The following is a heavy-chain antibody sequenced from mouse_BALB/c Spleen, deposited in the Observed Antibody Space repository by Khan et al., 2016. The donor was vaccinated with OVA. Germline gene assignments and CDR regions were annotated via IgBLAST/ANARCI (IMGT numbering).Heavy chain of an antibody. Sequence: QVQLQQSGAELVRPGTSVKVSCKASGYSFTDHLIDWVNQRPGQSLEWIGVANPGSGGTNYNEKFTGQETLTADTSSSPAYLQLSSLTTDDSAVYFCAIGGYGSLAYWGQGTLVTVSA. V-gene: IGHV1-54*01. CDR2: ANPGSGGT. J-gene: IGHJ3*01. D-gene: IGHD1-1*02. CDR1: GYSFTDHL. CDR3: AIGGYGSLAY.